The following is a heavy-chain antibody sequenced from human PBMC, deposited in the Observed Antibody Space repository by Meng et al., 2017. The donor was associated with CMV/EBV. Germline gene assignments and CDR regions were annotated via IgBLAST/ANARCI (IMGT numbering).Heavy chain of an antibody. CDR1: GFTVSSSY. D-gene: IGHD6-13*01. J-gene: IGHJ5*01. Sequence: GAALMISCAASGFTVSSSYLSRVRQAQGRGLGWGSVNYSGGSTYYADSVKGRFTISRDNSKNTLYLQMNSRRAEETAVYYCARVRYADSSSWFDYWGQGTLVTVSS. CDR2: NYSGGST. CDR3: ARVRYADSSSWFDY. V-gene: IGHV3-66*02.